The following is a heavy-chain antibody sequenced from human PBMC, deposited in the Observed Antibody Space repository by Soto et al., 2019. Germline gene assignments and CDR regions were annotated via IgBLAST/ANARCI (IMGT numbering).Heavy chain of an antibody. CDR1: GFSLTTDGVG. J-gene: IGHJ4*02. Sequence: SGPTLANPTQTLTLTCSFSGFSLTTDGVGVGWVRQPPDQALEWLAIIYWNDDKHHSPSLKSRLTITKDTSKNQVVLTMTNMDPVDTAKNNCTPIQYTRATDYWGQGTLVTVSS. CDR3: TPIQYTRATDY. V-gene: IGHV2-5*01. D-gene: IGHD2-2*02. CDR2: IYWNDDK.